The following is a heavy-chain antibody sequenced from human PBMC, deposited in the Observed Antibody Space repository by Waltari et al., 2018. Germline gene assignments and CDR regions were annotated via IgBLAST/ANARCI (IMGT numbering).Heavy chain of an antibody. Sequence: QVQLQESGPGLVKPSETLSLTCAVSGYSISSGYYWGWIRQPPGKGLEWIGSIYHSGTSYYNWALKSRVTMSVDTSRDQYSLSLRSVAAADTAVYYCARYYGNGEGWLDPWGQGTLVTVSS. CDR3: ARYYGNGEGWLDP. V-gene: IGHV4-38-2*01. CDR1: GYSISSGYY. D-gene: IGHD3-3*01. J-gene: IGHJ5*02. CDR2: IYHSGTS.